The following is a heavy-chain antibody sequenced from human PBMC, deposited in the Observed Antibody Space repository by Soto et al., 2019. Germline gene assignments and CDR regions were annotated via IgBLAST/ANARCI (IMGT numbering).Heavy chain of an antibody. CDR2: IWYDGSNK. J-gene: IGHJ5*02. Sequence: QVQLVESGGGVVQPGRSLRLSCAASGFTFSSYGMHWVRQAPGKGLEWVAVIWYDGSNKYYADSVKGRFTISRDNSKNTLHMQMNRLRAEDTAVYYCAREKAAAGTYNWFDPWGQGTLVTVSS. CDR3: AREKAAAGTYNWFDP. D-gene: IGHD6-13*01. V-gene: IGHV3-33*01. CDR1: GFTFSSYG.